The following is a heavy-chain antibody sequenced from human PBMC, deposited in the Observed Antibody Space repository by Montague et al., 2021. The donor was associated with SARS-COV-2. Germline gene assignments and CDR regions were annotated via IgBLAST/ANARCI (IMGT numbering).Heavy chain of an antibody. J-gene: IGHJ4*02. CDR3: ARGRVTRAGFDY. D-gene: IGHD2-21*02. V-gene: IGHV4-38-2*02. CDR1: GYFIGTGYY. CDR2: NYLHGNA. Sequence: SETLSLTCSVSGYFIGTGYYWGWIRQSPGKGLEWIGSNYLHGNAYYNPSLNSRATISLDTSNNQFSSRLTSVTTSDTAVYYCARGRVTRAGFDYWGQGIRVIVSS.